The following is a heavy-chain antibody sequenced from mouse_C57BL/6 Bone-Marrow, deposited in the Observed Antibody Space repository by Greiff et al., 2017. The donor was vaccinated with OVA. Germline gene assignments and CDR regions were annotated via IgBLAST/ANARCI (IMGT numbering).Heavy chain of an antibody. D-gene: IGHD2-3*01. CDR1: GYTFTGYW. J-gene: IGHJ1*03. V-gene: IGHV1-9*01. CDR2: ILPGSGST. CDR3: ARRRNDGYYSYWYFDV. Sequence: QVQLQQSGAELMKPGASVKLSCKATGYTFTGYWIEWVKQRPGHGLEWIGEILPGSGSTNYNEKFKGKATFTADTSSNTAYMQLSSLTTEDSAIYYCARRRNDGYYSYWYFDVWGTGTTVTVSS.